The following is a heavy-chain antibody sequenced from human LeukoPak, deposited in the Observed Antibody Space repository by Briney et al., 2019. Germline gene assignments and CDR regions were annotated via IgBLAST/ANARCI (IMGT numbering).Heavy chain of an antibody. V-gene: IGHV1-18*01. CDR1: GYTFTSYG. J-gene: IGHJ3*02. CDR3: ARDQDILTGLDAFDI. CDR2: ISAYNGNT. Sequence: GASVRVSCKASGYTFTSYGISWVRQAPGQGLEWMGWISAYNGNTNYAQKLQGRVTMTTGTSTSTAYMELRSLRSDDTAVYYCARDQDILTGLDAFDIWGQGTMVTVSS. D-gene: IGHD3-9*01.